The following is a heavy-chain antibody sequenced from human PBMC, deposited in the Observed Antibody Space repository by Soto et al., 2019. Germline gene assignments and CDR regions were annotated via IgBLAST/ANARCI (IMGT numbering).Heavy chain of an antibody. CDR2: IYYSGTT. V-gene: IGHV4-28*01. D-gene: IGHD1-26*01. J-gene: IGHJ4*02. CDR3: ARRESQGPIDY. CDR1: GYSISSSNW. Sequence: QVQLQESGPGLVKPSDTLSLTCAVSGYSISSSNWWGWIRQPPGKGLEWIGYIYYSGTTYYNPSLKGRLTMSVDTSKHQFSLKLTSVTAVDTAVYYCARRESQGPIDYWGQGTLVTVSS.